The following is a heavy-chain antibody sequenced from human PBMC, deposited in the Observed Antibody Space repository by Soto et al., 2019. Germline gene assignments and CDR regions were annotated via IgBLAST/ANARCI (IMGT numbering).Heavy chain of an antibody. J-gene: IGHJ6*02. CDR3: ARRSRSSMANMDV. D-gene: IGHD6-6*01. V-gene: IGHV4-34*01. CDR1: GGSFSCYY. CDR2: INHSGST. Sequence: KPSETLSLTCAVYGGSFSCYYWSWIRQPPGKGLEWIGEINHSGSTNYNPSLKSRVTISVDTSKNQFSLKLSSVTAADTAVYYCARRSRSSMANMDVWGQGTTVTVSS.